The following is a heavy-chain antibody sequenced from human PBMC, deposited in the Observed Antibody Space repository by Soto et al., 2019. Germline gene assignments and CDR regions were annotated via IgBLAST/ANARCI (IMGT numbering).Heavy chain of an antibody. CDR2: IYFSGNT. V-gene: IGHV4-31*02. J-gene: IGHJ6*02. D-gene: IGHD2-2*01. CDR3: ARGPSTSDGLDV. Sequence: SETLSLTCSVSGGPIPSGGFYWSWIRQHPGKGLEWIGYIYFSGNTYYNPSLKSRVTISIEKSKTQISLKLNSVTAADTAVYYCARGPSTSDGLDVWGQGTTVTVSS. CDR1: GGPIPSGGFY.